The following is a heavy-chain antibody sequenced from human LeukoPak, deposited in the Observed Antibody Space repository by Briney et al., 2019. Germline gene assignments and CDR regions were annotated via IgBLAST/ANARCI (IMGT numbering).Heavy chain of an antibody. CDR3: ARGGGSYYYGMDV. CDR1: GFTFSSYA. Sequence: GGSLRLSCAASGFTFSSYAMHWVRQAPGKGLEWVAVISYDGSNKYYADSVKGRFTISRDNSKNTLYLQMNSLRAEDTAVYYCARGGGSYYYGMDVWGQGTTVTVSS. CDR2: ISYDGSNK. J-gene: IGHJ6*02. V-gene: IGHV3-30-3*01. D-gene: IGHD1-26*01.